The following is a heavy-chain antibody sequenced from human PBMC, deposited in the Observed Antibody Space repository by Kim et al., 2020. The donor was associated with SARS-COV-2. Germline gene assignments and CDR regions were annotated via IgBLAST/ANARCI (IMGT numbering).Heavy chain of an antibody. V-gene: IGHV4-59*01. Sequence: SETLSLTCTVSGGSISSYYWSWIRQPPGKGLEWIWYIYYSGSTNYNPSLKRRVTISVDTSKNQFSLKLSSVTAADTAAYYCARAQREGAQYTSNWYLDL. J-gene: IGHJ2*01. CDR3: ARAQREGAQYTSNWYLDL. CDR2: IYYSGST. D-gene: IGHD1-26*01. CDR1: GGSISSYY.